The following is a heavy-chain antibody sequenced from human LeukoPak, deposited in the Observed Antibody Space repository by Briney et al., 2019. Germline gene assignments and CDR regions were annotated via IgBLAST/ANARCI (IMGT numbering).Heavy chain of an antibody. D-gene: IGHD2-2*01. V-gene: IGHV3-15*01. CDR1: GFTFSNAW. CDR2: IKSKTDGGTT. J-gene: IGHJ4*02. Sequence: GGSLRLSCAASGFTFSNAWMSWVRQAPGKGLEWIGRIKSKTDGGTTDYAAPVKGRLTISRDDSKNTLYLQMNSLKTEDTAVYYCTTVSVVVPAAMDYWGQGTLVTVSS. CDR3: TTVSVVVPAAMDY.